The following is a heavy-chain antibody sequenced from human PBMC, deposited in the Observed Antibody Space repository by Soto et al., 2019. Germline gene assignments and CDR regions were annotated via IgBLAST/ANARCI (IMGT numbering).Heavy chain of an antibody. CDR3: ARHYYYELVPPDY. D-gene: IGHD3-22*01. J-gene: IGHJ4*02. CDR1: GYSFTSYW. V-gene: IGHV5-51*01. CDR2: IYPGDSDT. Sequence: PGESLKISCKGSGYSFTSYWIGWVRQMPGKGLEWMGIIYPGDSDTRYSPSLQGQVTISADKSISTAYLQWSSLKASDTAMYYCARHYYYELVPPDYWGQGTLVTVSS.